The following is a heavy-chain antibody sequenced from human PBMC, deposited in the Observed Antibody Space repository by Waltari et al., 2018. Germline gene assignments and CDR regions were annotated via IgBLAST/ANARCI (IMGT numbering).Heavy chain of an antibody. CDR2: IKQDGSEK. J-gene: IGHJ4*02. V-gene: IGHV3-7*01. CDR1: GFTFSSYW. CDR3: AREGYYDSSGYYY. Sequence: EVQLVESGGGLVQPGGSLRLSCAASGFTFSSYWMSWVRQAPGKGLEWVANIKQDGSEKYYVDSVKGRFTISRDNAKNSLYLQMNSLRAEDTAVYYCAREGYYDSSGYYYWGQGTLVTVSS. D-gene: IGHD3-22*01.